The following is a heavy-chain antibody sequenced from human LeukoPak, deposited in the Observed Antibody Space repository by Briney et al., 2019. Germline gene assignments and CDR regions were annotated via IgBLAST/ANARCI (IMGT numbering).Heavy chain of an antibody. CDR2: ISSSSSYI. J-gene: IGHJ4*02. CDR1: GFTFSTYS. D-gene: IGHD2-15*01. V-gene: IGHV3-21*01. Sequence: GGSLRLSCAASGFTFSTYSMNWVRQAPGKGLEWVSSISSSSSYIYYADSVKGRFTISRDNSKNTLYLQMNSLRPEDTAVYYCASLSTPFDYWGQGALVTVSS. CDR3: ASLSTPFDY.